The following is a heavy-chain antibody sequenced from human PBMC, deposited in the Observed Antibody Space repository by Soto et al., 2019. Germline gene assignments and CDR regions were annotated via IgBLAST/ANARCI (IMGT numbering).Heavy chain of an antibody. Sequence: PGGSLRLSCAASGFTFSNYWMTWVRQAPGKGLEWVANIKQDGGAKYYVDSVKGRFTISRDNAKNSLFLQMNSLRAEDTAVYYCARDDLGIVATIFVYWGQGTQVTVSS. CDR3: ARDDLGIVATIFVY. D-gene: IGHD5-12*01. CDR2: IKQDGGAK. J-gene: IGHJ4*02. CDR1: GFTFSNYW. V-gene: IGHV3-7*05.